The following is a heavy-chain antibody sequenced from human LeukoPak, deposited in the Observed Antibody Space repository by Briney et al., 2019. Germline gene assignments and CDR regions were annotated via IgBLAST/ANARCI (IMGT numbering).Heavy chain of an antibody. J-gene: IGHJ6*03. CDR3: ARHSGYDHYYYYYMDV. Sequence: ASVKVSCKASGYTFTSYGISWVRQAPGQGLEWMEWISAYNGNTNYAQKLQGRVTMTTDTSTSTAYMELRSLRSDDTAVYYCARHSGYDHYYYYYMDVWGKGTTVTVSS. CDR2: ISAYNGNT. D-gene: IGHD5-12*01. CDR1: GYTFTSYG. V-gene: IGHV1-18*01.